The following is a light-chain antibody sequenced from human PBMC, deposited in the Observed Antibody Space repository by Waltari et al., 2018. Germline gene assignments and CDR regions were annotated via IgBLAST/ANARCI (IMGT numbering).Light chain of an antibody. V-gene: IGLV2-14*01. Sequence: QSALTQPASVSGSPGQSITISCTGTSSDVGGYNYVSWYQQHPGTAPKLMIYEVSNRPSGVSNRFYGSKSGNTASLTISGLQAEDEADYYCNSFTSSTTLYVFGGGTKVTVL. CDR1: SSDVGGYNY. J-gene: IGLJ1*01. CDR3: NSFTSSTTLYV. CDR2: EVS.